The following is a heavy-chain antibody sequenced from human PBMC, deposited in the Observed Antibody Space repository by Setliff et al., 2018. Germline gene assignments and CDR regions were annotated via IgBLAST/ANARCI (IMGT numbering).Heavy chain of an antibody. CDR2: INPHSGGT. D-gene: IGHD6-19*01. Sequence: ASVKVSCKASGYTFTGYYTHWVRQAPGQGLEWMGWINPHSGGTNFPQTFQGRVTMTRDTSINTAYMELSTLTSDDTAVYFCARATRDSGGWYYEYNWFDPWGQGTLVTVSS. CDR1: GYTFTGYY. V-gene: IGHV1-2*02. CDR3: ARATRDSGGWYYEYNWFDP. J-gene: IGHJ5*02.